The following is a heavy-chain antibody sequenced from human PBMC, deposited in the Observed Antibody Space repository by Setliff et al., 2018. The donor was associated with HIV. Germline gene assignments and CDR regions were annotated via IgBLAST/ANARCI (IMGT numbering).Heavy chain of an antibody. CDR1: GYTFTDYF. J-gene: IGHJ3*02. D-gene: IGHD3-3*01. CDR3: AREYDVLSGSYISAFDI. V-gene: IGHV1-2*04. CDR2: INPSNGAT. Sequence: ASVKVSCKASGYTFTDYFIHWVRQAPGQGLEWVGRINPSNGATDFGQKFQGWITMTRDTSSRTAYLEVNRLTSDDTAVYYCAREYDVLSGSYISAFDIWGQGTMGTV.